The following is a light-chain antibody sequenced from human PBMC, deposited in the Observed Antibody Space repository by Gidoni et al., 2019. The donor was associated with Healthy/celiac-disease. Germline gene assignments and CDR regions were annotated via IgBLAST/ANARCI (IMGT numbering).Light chain of an antibody. CDR2: EVS. J-gene: IGLJ1*01. CDR1: SSDVGGYNY. V-gene: IGLV2-8*01. Sequence: QSALTQPPSASGSPGHSVTISCTGTSSDVGGYNYVSWYQQHPGKAPKLMIYEVSKRPSGVPDRFFGSKSGNTASLTVSGLQAEDEADYYCSSYAGSTPYVFGTGTKVTVL. CDR3: SSYAGSTPYV.